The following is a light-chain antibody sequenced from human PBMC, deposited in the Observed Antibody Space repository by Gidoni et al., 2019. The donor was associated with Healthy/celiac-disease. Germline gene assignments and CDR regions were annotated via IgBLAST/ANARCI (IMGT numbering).Light chain of an antibody. V-gene: IGKV1-39*01. CDR2: AAS. J-gene: IGKJ5*01. Sequence: DIQMTQSPSYLSASVGDRVTSTCRAIQSISIYLNGYQQKPVKAPNLLIYAASSLQSGVPSRFSGSVSGTYFSLTISSLQPEEFAPSYCQQSYSTPLTFGQGTRLEIK. CDR3: QQSYSTPLT. CDR1: QSISIY.